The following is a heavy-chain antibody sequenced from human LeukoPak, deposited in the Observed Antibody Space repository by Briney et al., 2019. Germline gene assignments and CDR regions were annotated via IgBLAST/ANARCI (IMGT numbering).Heavy chain of an antibody. V-gene: IGHV1-18*01. Sequence: ASVKVSCKASGGTFSSYAISWVRQAPGQGLEWMGWISAYNGNTNYAQKLQGRVTMTTDTSTSTAYMELRSLRSDDTATYYCARGRCSNTACYYAPGFDYWGQGTLVTVSS. J-gene: IGHJ4*02. CDR2: ISAYNGNT. CDR1: GGTFSSYA. D-gene: IGHD2-2*01. CDR3: ARGRCSNTACYYAPGFDY.